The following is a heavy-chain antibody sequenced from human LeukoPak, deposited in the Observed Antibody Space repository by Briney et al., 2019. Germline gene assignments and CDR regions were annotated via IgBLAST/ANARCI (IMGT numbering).Heavy chain of an antibody. D-gene: IGHD2-15*01. V-gene: IGHV4-39*07. CDR2: IYYSGST. CDR1: GGSISSSSYY. Sequence: PSETLSLTCTVSGGSISSSSYYWGWIRQPPGKGLEWIGSIYYSGSTYYNPSLKSRVTISVDTSKNQFSLKLSSVTAADTAVYYCARGPGYCSGGSCYSNVYYYHYYMDVWGKGTTVTVSS. J-gene: IGHJ6*03. CDR3: ARGPGYCSGGSCYSNVYYYHYYMDV.